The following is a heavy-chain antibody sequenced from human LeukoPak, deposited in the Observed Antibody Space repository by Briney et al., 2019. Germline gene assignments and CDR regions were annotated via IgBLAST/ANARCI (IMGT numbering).Heavy chain of an antibody. V-gene: IGHV4-59*01. Sequence: PSETLSLTCTVSGVSISSYYWSWIRQPPGKGLEGVGYIYYSGSTNYNPSLTSPVTISVDTSKDQFSLKLGSVTAADTAVYYCARRIGYSYDYWGQGTLVTVSS. D-gene: IGHD5-18*01. CDR1: GVSISSYY. CDR2: IYYSGST. CDR3: ARRIGYSYDY. J-gene: IGHJ4*02.